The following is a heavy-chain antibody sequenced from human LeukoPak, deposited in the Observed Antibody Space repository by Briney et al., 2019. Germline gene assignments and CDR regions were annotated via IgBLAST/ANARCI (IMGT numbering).Heavy chain of an antibody. J-gene: IGHJ6*02. Sequence: SQTLSLTCGISGDSVSSNSAAWNWIRQSPSRGLEWLGRTYYTSKWYNEYAVSVKSRITINPDTSKNQFSLQLNSVTPEDTAVYYCARNFCSGGRCSHGLDVWGQGTTVTVSS. CDR1: GDSVSSNSAA. D-gene: IGHD2-15*01. V-gene: IGHV6-1*01. CDR2: TYYTSKWYN. CDR3: ARNFCSGGRCSHGLDV.